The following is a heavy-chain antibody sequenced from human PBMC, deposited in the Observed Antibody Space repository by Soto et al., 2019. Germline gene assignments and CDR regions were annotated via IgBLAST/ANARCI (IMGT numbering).Heavy chain of an antibody. V-gene: IGHV3-7*01. CDR2: IKQDGREK. CDR1: GFTFSDYW. D-gene: IGHD5-12*01. CDR3: ARMSGYDPPLFGH. J-gene: IGHJ4*02. Sequence: EVQLVESGGGLVQPGGSRRLSCAASGFTFSDYWMTWVRQAPGRGLEWVANIKQDGREKYYVDSVEGRFTISRDNDKNSLYLELNSLRADDTAVYYCARMSGYDPPLFGHWGQGTRVTVSS.